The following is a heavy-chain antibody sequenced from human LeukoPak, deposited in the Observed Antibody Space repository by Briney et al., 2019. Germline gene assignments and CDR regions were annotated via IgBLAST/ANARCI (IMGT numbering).Heavy chain of an antibody. Sequence: GGSLRLSCVVSGITLSNYGMSWVRQAPGTGLEWVAGISGSGGGTQYADSVKGRFTISRDNRKNTLYLQMNSLRAEDTAMYFCAKRGVVIRVILVGFHKEAYYFDSWGQGALVTVSS. CDR3: AKRGVVIRVILVGFHKEAYYFDS. V-gene: IGHV3-23*01. CDR2: ISGSGGGT. D-gene: IGHD3-22*01. J-gene: IGHJ4*02. CDR1: GITLSNYG.